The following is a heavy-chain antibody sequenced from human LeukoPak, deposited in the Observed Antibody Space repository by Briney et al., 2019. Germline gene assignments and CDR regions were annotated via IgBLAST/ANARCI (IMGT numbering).Heavy chain of an antibody. D-gene: IGHD6-6*01. CDR2: IDHIGGTT. CDR3: APGKIEY. CDR1: GLPLNAFA. Sequence: GSLRLSLSPSGLPLNAFALDWVRQAPGKGLEYVSAIDHIGGTTYSAASVKGSFIIYRDNCKTTLYLQMSRLRTEDTAVYYSAPGKIEYCGQGDPVTVSS. V-gene: IGHV3-64D*06. J-gene: IGHJ4*02.